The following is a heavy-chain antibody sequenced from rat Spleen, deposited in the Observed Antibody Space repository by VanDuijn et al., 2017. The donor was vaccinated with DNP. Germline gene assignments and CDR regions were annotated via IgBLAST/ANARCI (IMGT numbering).Heavy chain of an antibody. CDR2: ISYGGST. CDR3: ARLRLEWEVRAMDA. CDR1: GYSITSNY. V-gene: IGHV3-1*01. J-gene: IGHJ4*01. Sequence: EVQLQDSGPGLVKPSQSLSLTCSGTGYSITSNYWGWIRKFLGSEMEWIVHISYGGSTRYNPSLKRRTSITRDTSKNQFFLQLNSLTTEDTATYYCARLRLEWEVRAMDAWGQGTSVTVSS. D-gene: IGHD1-1*01.